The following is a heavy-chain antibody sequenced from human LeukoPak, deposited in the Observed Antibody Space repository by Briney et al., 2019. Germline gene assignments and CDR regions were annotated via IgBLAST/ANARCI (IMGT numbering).Heavy chain of an antibody. Sequence: SETLSLTCTVSGGSISSYYWSWIRQPPGKGLEWIGYIYYSGSTSYNPSLKSRVTISVDTFKKQFSLKLSSVTAADTAFYYCARYIVSYPHDAFDIWGQGTMVTVSS. V-gene: IGHV4-59*01. J-gene: IGHJ3*02. CDR3: ARYIVSYPHDAFDI. D-gene: IGHD1-26*01. CDR2: IYYSGST. CDR1: GGSISSYY.